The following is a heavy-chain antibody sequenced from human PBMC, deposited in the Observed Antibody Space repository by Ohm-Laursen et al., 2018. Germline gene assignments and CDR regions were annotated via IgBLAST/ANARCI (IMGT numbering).Heavy chain of an antibody. V-gene: IGHV3-9*01. Sequence: RSLRLSCTASGFTFDDYAMHWVRQAPGKGLEWVSGISWNSGSIGYADSVKGRFIISRDNAKNSLYLQMNSLRAEDTALYYCAKGAYSSNLFDYWGQGTLVTVSS. CDR3: AKGAYSSNLFDY. CDR2: ISWNSGSI. J-gene: IGHJ4*02. D-gene: IGHD6-13*01. CDR1: GFTFDDYA.